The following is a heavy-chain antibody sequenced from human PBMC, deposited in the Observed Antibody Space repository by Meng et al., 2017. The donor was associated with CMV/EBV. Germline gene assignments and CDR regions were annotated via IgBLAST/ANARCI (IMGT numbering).Heavy chain of an antibody. CDR2: ISWNSGSI. CDR3: AKDIKKADYYGSGFYGMDV. J-gene: IGHJ6*02. Sequence: SLKISCAASGFTFDDYAMHWVRQAPGKGLEWVSGISWNSGSIGYADSVKGRFTISRDNAKNSLYLQMNSLRAEDTALYYCAKDIKKADYYGSGFYGMDVWGQGTTVTVS. V-gene: IGHV3-9*01. CDR1: GFTFDDYA. D-gene: IGHD3-10*01.